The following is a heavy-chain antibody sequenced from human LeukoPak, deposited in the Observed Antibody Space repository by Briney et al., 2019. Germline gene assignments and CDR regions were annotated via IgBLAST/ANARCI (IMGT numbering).Heavy chain of an antibody. CDR2: ISSSGSTI. CDR1: GFTFSSYA. D-gene: IGHD3-9*01. V-gene: IGHV3-48*03. J-gene: IGHJ4*02. Sequence: GGSLKLSCAASGFTFSSYAMHWVRQAPGKGLEWVSYISSSGSTIYYADSVKGRFTISRDNAKNSLYLQMNSLRAEDTAVYYCARLDMRIDYWGQGTLVTVSS. CDR3: ARLDMRIDY.